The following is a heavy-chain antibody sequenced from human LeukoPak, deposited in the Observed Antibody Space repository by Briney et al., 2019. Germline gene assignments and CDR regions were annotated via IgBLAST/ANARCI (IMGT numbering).Heavy chain of an antibody. CDR3: AKDTPLVRFWPYGDFSPVVCDY. J-gene: IGHJ4*02. CDR1: GFTFRFYA. Sequence: GGSLRLSCAASGFTFRFYAMTWVRQVPGKGLEWVSTISGSGTYTYYAASVKGRFNISRDNSKNTLYLQMNSLRAEDTAVYYCAKDTPLVRFWPYGDFSPVVCDYWGQGTLVTVSS. CDR2: ISGSGTYT. D-gene: IGHD4-17*01. V-gene: IGHV3-23*01.